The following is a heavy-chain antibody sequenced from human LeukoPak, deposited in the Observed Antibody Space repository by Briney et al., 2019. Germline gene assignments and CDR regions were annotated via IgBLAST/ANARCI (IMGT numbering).Heavy chain of an antibody. CDR3: ARRVYYYDSSGYVQDV. V-gene: IGHV3-23*01. CDR2: TSGSGGST. CDR1: AFTFSSYA. Sequence: GGSLRLSCAASAFTFSSYAMGWDRPAQGEGLEWVSATSGSGGSTYYADSVKGRFTISRDNSKNTLYLQVNSLRAEDTAVYYCARRVYYYDSSGYVQDVWGKGTTVTVSS. J-gene: IGHJ6*04. D-gene: IGHD3-22*01.